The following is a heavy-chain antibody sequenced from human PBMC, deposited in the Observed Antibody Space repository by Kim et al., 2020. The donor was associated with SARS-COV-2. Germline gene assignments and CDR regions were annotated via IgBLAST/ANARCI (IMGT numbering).Heavy chain of an antibody. D-gene: IGHD1-26*01. V-gene: IGHV4-39*07. CDR2: IYYSGST. J-gene: IGHJ5*02. CDR1: GGSISSSSYY. Sequence: SETLSLTCTVSGGSISSSSYYWGWIRQPPGKGLEWIGSIYYSGSTYYNPSLKSRVTISVDTSKNQFSLKLSSVTAADTAVYYCARDPSGGFDPWGQGTLVTVSS. CDR3: ARDPSGGFDP.